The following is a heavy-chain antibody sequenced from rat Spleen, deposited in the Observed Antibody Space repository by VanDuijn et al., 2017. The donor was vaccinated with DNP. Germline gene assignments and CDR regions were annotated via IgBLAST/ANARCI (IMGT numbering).Heavy chain of an antibody. D-gene: IGHD1-12*02. V-gene: IGHV5-7*01. Sequence: EVQLVESGGGLVQPGRSLKLSCAASGFTFSNYAMAWVRQAPKKGLEWVATIIHDGSSIYYRDSVKGRFTISRDNAKSTLYLQMDSLRSEDTATYYCARHRTIMPYYYDGSYYQGVMDAWGQGASVTVSS. CDR1: GFTFSNYA. CDR3: ARHRTIMPYYYDGSYYQGVMDA. CDR2: IIHDGSSI. J-gene: IGHJ4*01.